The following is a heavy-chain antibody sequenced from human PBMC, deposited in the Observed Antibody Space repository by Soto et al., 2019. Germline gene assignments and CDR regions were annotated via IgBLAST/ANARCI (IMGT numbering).Heavy chain of an antibody. V-gene: IGHV3-33*01. Sequence: QVQLVESGGGVVQPGRSLRLSCAASGFTFSSYGMHWVRQAPGKGLEWVAVIWYDGSNKYYADSVKGRFTISRDNSKNTRYLQRNSLRAEDTAVYYCARVRDCSGGSCYSVFDYWGQGTLVTVSS. CDR3: ARVRDCSGGSCYSVFDY. D-gene: IGHD2-15*01. J-gene: IGHJ4*02. CDR2: IWYDGSNK. CDR1: GFTFSSYG.